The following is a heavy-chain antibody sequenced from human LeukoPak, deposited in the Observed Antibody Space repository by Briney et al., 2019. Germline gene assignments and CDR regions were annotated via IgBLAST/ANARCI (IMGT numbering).Heavy chain of an antibody. CDR3: ARAGLGGQYLEH. J-gene: IGHJ4*02. CDR1: GYTFTDYH. CDR2: MNPNSTNT. D-gene: IGHD1-26*01. V-gene: IGHV1-8*01. Sequence: GTSVKVSCKASGYTFTDYHIYWVRQAPGQGLEWVGWMNPNSTNTGRAQKFQGRVNLTRNTSIQTVYMELSGLTSEDTAVYYCARAGLGGQYLEHWGQGTLVTVSS.